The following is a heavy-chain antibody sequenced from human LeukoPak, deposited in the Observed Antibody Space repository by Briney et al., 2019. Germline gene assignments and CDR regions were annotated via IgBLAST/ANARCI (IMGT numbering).Heavy chain of an antibody. D-gene: IGHD3-22*01. Sequence: SVKVSCKASGGTFSSYAISWVRQAPGQGLEWMGRIIPILGIANYAQKFQGRVTITADKSTSTAYMELSSLRSEDTAVFYCARHLYDSSGYYDYWGQGTLVTVSS. V-gene: IGHV1-69*04. CDR1: GGTFSSYA. CDR3: ARHLYDSSGYYDY. J-gene: IGHJ4*02. CDR2: IIPILGIA.